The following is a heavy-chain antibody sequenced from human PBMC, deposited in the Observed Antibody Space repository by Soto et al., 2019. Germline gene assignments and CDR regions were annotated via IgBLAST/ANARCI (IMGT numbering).Heavy chain of an antibody. CDR3: ATSHCSGGTCFPRRNYFDY. D-gene: IGHD2-15*01. Sequence: SVKVSCKASGGTFSSSGISWVRQAPGQGLEYMGGIIPVFGPANYAQMFQGRVTITADESTSTAYMELNSLRSGDTAVYYCATSHCSGGTCFPRRNYFDYWGQGTLVTVSS. CDR1: GGTFSSSG. CDR2: IIPVFGPA. V-gene: IGHV1-69*13. J-gene: IGHJ4*02.